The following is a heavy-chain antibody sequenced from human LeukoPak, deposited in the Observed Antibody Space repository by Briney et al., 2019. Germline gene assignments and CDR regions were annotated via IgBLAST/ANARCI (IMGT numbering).Heavy chain of an antibody. CDR3: VKDGTVTTSSGYFDL. D-gene: IGHD4-17*01. CDR2: ISSNGGST. Sequence: GGSLRLSCSASGFTFSSYAMHWVRQAPGKGLEYVSAISSNGGSTYYADSVKGRFTISRDNSENTLYLQMSGLRAEDTAVYYCVKDGTVTTSSGYFDLWGRGTLVTVSS. J-gene: IGHJ2*01. V-gene: IGHV3-64D*09. CDR1: GFTFSSYA.